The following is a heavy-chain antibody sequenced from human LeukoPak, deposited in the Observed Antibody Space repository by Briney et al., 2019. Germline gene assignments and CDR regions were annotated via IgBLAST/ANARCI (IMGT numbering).Heavy chain of an antibody. CDR1: GGSISSSSYY. Sequence: SETLSLTCTVSGGSISSSSYYWGWIRQPPGKGLEWIGSIYYSGITYYNPSLKSRVTISVDTSKNQFSLKLSSVTAADTAVYYCARGGLYCTNGVCYDSFDYWGQGTLVTVSS. CDR2: IYYSGIT. V-gene: IGHV4-39*01. D-gene: IGHD2-8*01. J-gene: IGHJ4*02. CDR3: ARGGLYCTNGVCYDSFDY.